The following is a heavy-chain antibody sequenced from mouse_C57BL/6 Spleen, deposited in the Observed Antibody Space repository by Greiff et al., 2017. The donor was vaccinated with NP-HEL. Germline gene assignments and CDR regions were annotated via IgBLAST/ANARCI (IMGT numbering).Heavy chain of an antibody. D-gene: IGHD1-1*02. Sequence: QVQLQQSGAELVMPGASVKLSCKASGYTFTSYWMHWVKQRPGQGLEWIGEIDPSDSYTNYNQKFKGKSTLTVDKSSSTAYMQLSSLTSEDSAVYYCARGVIHYDYYAMDYWGQGTSVTVSS. CDR2: IDPSDSYT. CDR1: GYTFTSYW. V-gene: IGHV1-69*01. CDR3: ARGVIHYDYYAMDY. J-gene: IGHJ4*01.